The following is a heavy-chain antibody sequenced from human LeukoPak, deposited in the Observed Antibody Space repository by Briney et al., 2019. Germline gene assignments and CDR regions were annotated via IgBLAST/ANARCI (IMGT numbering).Heavy chain of an antibody. V-gene: IGHV3-23*01. Sequence: GGSLRLSCAASGFTFSSYAMSWVRQAPGKGLEWVSAISGSGGSTYYADSVKGRFTNSRDNTANSLYLQMNSLRADDTAVYYCARGFTSAYWGQGTLVTVSS. J-gene: IGHJ4*02. CDR2: ISGSGGST. CDR1: GFTFSSYA. CDR3: ARGFTSAY.